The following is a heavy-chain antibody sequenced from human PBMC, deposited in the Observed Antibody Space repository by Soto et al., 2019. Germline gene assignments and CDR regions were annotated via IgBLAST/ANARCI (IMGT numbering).Heavy chain of an antibody. CDR2: IWYDGSNK. J-gene: IGHJ6*02. D-gene: IGHD6-25*01. V-gene: IGHV3-33*01. CDR1: GFTFSSYG. Sequence: GGSLRLSCAASGFTFSSYGMHWVRQAPGKGLEWVAVIWYDGSNKYYADSVKGRFTISRDNSKNTLYLQMNSLRAEDTAVYYCARDSRDRGTPTQYYYYYGMDVWGQGTTVTVSS. CDR3: ARDSRDRGTPTQYYYYYGMDV.